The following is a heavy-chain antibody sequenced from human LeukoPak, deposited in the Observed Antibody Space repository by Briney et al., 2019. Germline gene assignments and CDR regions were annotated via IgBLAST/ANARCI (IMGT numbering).Heavy chain of an antibody. Sequence: KPSETLSLTCTVSGGSISSSSYYWGWIRQPPGKGLEWTGSVYYSGSTYYNPSLKSRVTISVDTSKNQFSLKLSSVTAADTAVYYCARLWNRGSRDYWGQGTLVTVSS. CDR2: VYYSGST. V-gene: IGHV4-39*01. CDR1: GGSISSSSYY. J-gene: IGHJ4*02. D-gene: IGHD1-26*01. CDR3: ARLWNRGSRDY.